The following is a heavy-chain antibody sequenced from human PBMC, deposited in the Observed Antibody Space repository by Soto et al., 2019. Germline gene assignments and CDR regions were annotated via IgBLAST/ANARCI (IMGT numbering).Heavy chain of an antibody. J-gene: IGHJ6*02. V-gene: IGHV3-9*01. CDR3: AKEGGEQLWLRYYGMDV. D-gene: IGHD5-18*01. CDR2: ISWNSGSI. CDR1: GFTFDDYA. Sequence: GGSLRLSCAASGFTFDDYAMHWVRQAPGKGLEWVSGISWNSGSIGYADSVKGRFTISRDNAKNSLYLQMNSLRAEDTALYYCAKEGGEQLWLRYYGMDVWGQGTTVTVSS.